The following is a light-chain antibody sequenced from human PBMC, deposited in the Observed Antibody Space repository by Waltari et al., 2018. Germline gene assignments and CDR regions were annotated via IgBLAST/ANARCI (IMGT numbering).Light chain of an antibody. Sequence: EIVLTQSPVTLSLSPGDTATLSCRASQSIGSYLAWYQRKPGQAPRLLIYDAANRAAVIPPRFSGGGSGTDFPLTISGLEPEDFAVYYCQHRNTGLTFGGGTKVEIE. CDR1: QSIGSY. V-gene: IGKV3-11*01. J-gene: IGKJ4*01. CDR2: DAA. CDR3: QHRNTGLT.